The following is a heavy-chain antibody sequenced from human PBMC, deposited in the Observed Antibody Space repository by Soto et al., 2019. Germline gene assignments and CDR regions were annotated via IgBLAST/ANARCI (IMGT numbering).Heavy chain of an antibody. Sequence: PGGSLRLSCAASGFTFSSYAMSLVRQAPGKGLEWVSAISGSGGGTYYADSVKGRFTISRDNSKNTLYLQMNSLRAEDTAVYYCAKGRSGYYYYYYMDVWGKGITVTVSS. CDR1: GFTFSSYA. CDR3: AKGRSGYYYYYYMDV. J-gene: IGHJ6*03. CDR2: ISGSGGGT. D-gene: IGHD1-26*01. V-gene: IGHV3-23*01.